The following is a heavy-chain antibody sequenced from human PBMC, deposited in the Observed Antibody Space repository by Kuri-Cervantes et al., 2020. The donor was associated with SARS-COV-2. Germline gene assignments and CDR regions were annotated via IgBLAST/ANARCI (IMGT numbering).Heavy chain of an antibody. V-gene: IGHV3-30-3*01. CDR2: ISDYGSNN. D-gene: IGHD2-8*01. Sequence: LSLTCAASGFTFSSHAMHWVRQAPGEGLERVAVISDYGSNNYYADSVKGRFTISRDNSKTTLYLRMNSLRAEDTAVYYCARDSGFLVVYANNDYWGQGTLVTVSS. CDR3: ARDSGFLVVYANNDY. CDR1: GFTFSSHA. J-gene: IGHJ4*02.